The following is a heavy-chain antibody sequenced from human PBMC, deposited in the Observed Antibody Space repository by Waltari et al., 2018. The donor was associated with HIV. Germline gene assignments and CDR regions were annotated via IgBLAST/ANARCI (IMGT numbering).Heavy chain of an antibody. V-gene: IGHV6-1*01. CDR1: GDNIHSKTAA. CDR3: VRDSFGFDY. D-gene: IGHD3-3*01. J-gene: IGHJ4*02. CDR2: TYYRSGWHT. Sequence: QVSLQPSGPGQLAASPTLSLTCRVPGDNIHSKTAAWKLVRQSPWKGLEWLGKTYYRSGWHTDYAVSMRGRIFINADPSRNRFSLEVKSVTPEDSGTYFCVRDSFGFDYWGRGHLVNVSS.